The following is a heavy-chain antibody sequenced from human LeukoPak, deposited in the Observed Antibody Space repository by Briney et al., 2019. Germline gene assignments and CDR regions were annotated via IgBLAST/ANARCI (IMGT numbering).Heavy chain of an antibody. V-gene: IGHV1-69*04. D-gene: IGHD2-2*02. CDR1: GGTFSSYA. Sequence: ASVKVSCKASGGTFSSYAISWVRQAPGQGLEWMGRIIPILGIANYAQKFQGRVTITADKSTSTAYVELSSLRSEDTAVYYCAGLGYCSSTSCYTRYYYYGMDVWGQGTTVTVSS. CDR3: AGLGYCSSTSCYTRYYYYGMDV. CDR2: IIPILGIA. J-gene: IGHJ6*02.